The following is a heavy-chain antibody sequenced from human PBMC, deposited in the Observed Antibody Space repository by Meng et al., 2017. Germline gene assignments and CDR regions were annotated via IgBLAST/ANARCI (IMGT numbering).Heavy chain of an antibody. CDR2: INPSSGST. CDR3: ARAGEVAKIPPADY. J-gene: IGHJ4*02. D-gene: IGHD2-21*01. V-gene: IGHV1-46*01. CDR1: GYTFASYY. Sequence: VQLVQSGAEVKKPGASVKVSCKASGYTFASYYMHWVRQAPGQGLEWMAIINPSSGSTRSAQKFQGRLTMTRDASTSTVYMELSSLRSDDTAVYYCARAGEVAKIPPADYWGQGTLVTVSS.